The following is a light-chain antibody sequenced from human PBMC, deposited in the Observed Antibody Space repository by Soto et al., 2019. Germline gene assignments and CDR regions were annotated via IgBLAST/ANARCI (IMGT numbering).Light chain of an antibody. J-gene: IGLJ1*01. V-gene: IGLV2-14*01. CDR1: SSDVGGYNY. CDR3: SSYTGSSTLV. CDR2: EVS. Sequence: QSVLTQPASVSGSPGQSIAISCTGTSSDVGGYNYVSWYQQHPGKAPKLMIYEVSNRPSGVSNRFSGSKSGNTASLTISGLQAEDEADYYCSSYTGSSTLVFGTGPKVT.